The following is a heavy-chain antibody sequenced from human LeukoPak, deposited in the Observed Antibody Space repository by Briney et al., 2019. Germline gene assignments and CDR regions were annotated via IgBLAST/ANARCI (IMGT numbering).Heavy chain of an antibody. D-gene: IGHD3-10*01. Sequence: SGGSLRLSCTASGFTFGDYAMSWIRQAPGKGLEWVSYISSSGSIIYYADSVKGRFTISRDNAKNSLYLQMNSLRAEDTAVYYCVRDRYYGSGSYYSDYWGQGTLVTVSS. CDR1: GFTFGDYA. J-gene: IGHJ4*02. V-gene: IGHV3-11*04. CDR2: ISSSGSII. CDR3: VRDRYYGSGSYYSDY.